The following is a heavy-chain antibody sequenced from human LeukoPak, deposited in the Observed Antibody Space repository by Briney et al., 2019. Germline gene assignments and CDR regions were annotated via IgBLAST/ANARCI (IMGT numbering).Heavy chain of an antibody. CDR3: ARVVAHFDY. Sequence: PSETLSLTCAVYDGSLSGNYWTWIRQPPGKGLEWIGEIDHSGNTNYNPSLKSRVTISVDTSKNQFSLNLSSVTAADTAVYYCARVVAHFDYWGQGTLVTVSS. V-gene: IGHV4-34*01. CDR1: DGSLSGNY. J-gene: IGHJ4*02. D-gene: IGHD2-21*01. CDR2: IDHSGNT.